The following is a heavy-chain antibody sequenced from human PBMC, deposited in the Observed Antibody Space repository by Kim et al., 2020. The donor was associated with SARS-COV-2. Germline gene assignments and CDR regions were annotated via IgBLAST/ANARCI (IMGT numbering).Heavy chain of an antibody. V-gene: IGHV4-59*01. CDR1: GGSISSYY. J-gene: IGHJ4*02. CDR3: ARDYYGDYGFFDY. CDR2: IYYSGST. Sequence: SETLSLTCTVSGGSISSYYWSWIRQPPGKGLEWIGYIYYSGSTNYNPSLKSRVTISVDTSKNQFSLKLSSVTAADTAVYYCARDYYGDYGFFDYWGQGTLVTVSS. D-gene: IGHD4-17*01.